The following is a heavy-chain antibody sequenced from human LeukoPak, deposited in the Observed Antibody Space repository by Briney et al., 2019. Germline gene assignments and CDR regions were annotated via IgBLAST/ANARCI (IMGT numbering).Heavy chain of an antibody. CDR3: ARTYYYGSGSYPY. CDR2: INPNSGGT. Sequence: ASVKVSCKASGYTFTGYYMHWVRQAPGQGLEWMGWINPNSGGTNYAQKFQGRVTMTRDTYISTAYMELSRLRSDDTAVYYCARTYYYGSGSYPYWGQGTLVTVSS. J-gene: IGHJ4*02. CDR1: GYTFTGYY. D-gene: IGHD3-10*01. V-gene: IGHV1-2*02.